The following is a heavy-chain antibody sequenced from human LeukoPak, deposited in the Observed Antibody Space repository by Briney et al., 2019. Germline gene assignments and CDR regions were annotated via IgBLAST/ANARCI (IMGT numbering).Heavy chain of an antibody. V-gene: IGHV3-7*01. J-gene: IGHJ3*02. CDR2: IKQDGSEK. D-gene: IGHD3-10*01. CDR3: ARITMVRGVGAFDI. Sequence: GGSLRLSCAASGFTFSSYWMSWVRQAPGKGLEWVANIKQDGSEKYYVDSVKGRFTISRDNAKNSLHLQMNSLRAEDTAVYYCARITMVRGVGAFDIWGQGTMVTVSS. CDR1: GFTFSSYW.